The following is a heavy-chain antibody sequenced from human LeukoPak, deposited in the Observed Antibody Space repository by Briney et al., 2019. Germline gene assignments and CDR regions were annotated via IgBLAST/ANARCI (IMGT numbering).Heavy chain of an antibody. Sequence: PGGSLRLSCAASGFTFSSYGIHWVRQAPGKGLEWVAVIWYDGSNKYYADSVKGRFTISRDNSKNTLYLQMNSLRAEDTAVYYCARGAISWIQLWLRAFDIWGQGTMVTVSS. CDR1: GFTFSSYG. CDR2: IWYDGSNK. D-gene: IGHD5-18*01. CDR3: ARGAISWIQLWLRAFDI. V-gene: IGHV3-33*01. J-gene: IGHJ3*02.